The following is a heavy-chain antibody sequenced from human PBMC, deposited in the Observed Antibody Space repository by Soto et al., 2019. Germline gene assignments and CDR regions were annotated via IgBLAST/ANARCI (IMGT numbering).Heavy chain of an antibody. Sequence: LGGSLRLSCAASGFIFSSYWMHWVRQAPGKGPVWVARINGDGRNTRYTDSVRGRFTVSRDNAKNSLYLQMNSLRAEDTAVYYCAKGGGVWQLEVYFDYWGQGTLVTVSS. V-gene: IGHV3-74*01. D-gene: IGHD6-6*01. J-gene: IGHJ4*02. CDR3: AKGGGVWQLEVYFDY. CDR2: INGDGRNT. CDR1: GFIFSSYW.